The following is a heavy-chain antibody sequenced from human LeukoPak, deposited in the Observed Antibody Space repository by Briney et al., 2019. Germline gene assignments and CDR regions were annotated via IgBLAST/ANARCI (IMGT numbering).Heavy chain of an antibody. D-gene: IGHD6-13*01. Sequence: EXXSAIRGSGGSTYYADSVKGRFTISRDNSKNTLYLRMNSLRAEDTAVYYCAKDGSSSWYYFDYWGQGTLVTVSS. CDR3: AKDGSSSWYYFDY. J-gene: IGHJ4*02. V-gene: IGHV3-23*01. CDR2: IRGSGGST.